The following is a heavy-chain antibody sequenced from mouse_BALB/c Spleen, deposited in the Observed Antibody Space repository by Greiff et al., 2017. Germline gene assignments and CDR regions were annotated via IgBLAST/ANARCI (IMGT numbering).Heavy chain of an antibody. CDR2: INPSTGYT. CDR1: GYTFTSYW. D-gene: IGHD2-10*02. Sequence: QVQLQQSAAELARPGASVKMSCKASGYTFTSYWMHWVKQRPGQGLEWIGYINPSTGYTEYNQKFKDKATLTADKSSSTAYMQLSSLTSEDSAVYYCARKGYGNWFAYWGQGTLVTVSA. V-gene: IGHV1-4*02. CDR3: ARKGYGNWFAY. J-gene: IGHJ3*01.